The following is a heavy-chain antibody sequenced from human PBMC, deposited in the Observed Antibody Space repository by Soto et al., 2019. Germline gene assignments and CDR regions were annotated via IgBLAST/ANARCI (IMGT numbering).Heavy chain of an antibody. J-gene: IGHJ5*02. CDR1: GGTFSSYA. V-gene: IGHV1-69*13. Sequence: GASVKVSCKASGGTFSSYAISWVRQAPGQGLEWMGGIIPIFGTANYAQKFQGRVTITADESTSTAYMELSSLRSEDTAVYYCARDADYYDSSGYYRLNWFDPWGQGTLVTVSS. CDR3: ARDADYYDSSGYYRLNWFDP. CDR2: IIPIFGTA. D-gene: IGHD3-22*01.